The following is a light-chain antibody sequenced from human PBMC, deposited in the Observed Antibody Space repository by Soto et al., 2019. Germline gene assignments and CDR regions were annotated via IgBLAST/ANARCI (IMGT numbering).Light chain of an antibody. CDR2: GNS. J-gene: IGLJ1*01. CDR3: QYSDSSLRGFYV. CDR1: SSNIGAGYD. V-gene: IGLV1-40*01. Sequence: QSVLTQPPSVSGAPGQRVTISCTGSSSNIGAGYDVHWYQQLPGTAPKLLIDGNSNRPSGVPDRFSGSKSGTSASLAITGLQAEDEADYYCQYSDSSLRGFYVFGTGTKLTVL.